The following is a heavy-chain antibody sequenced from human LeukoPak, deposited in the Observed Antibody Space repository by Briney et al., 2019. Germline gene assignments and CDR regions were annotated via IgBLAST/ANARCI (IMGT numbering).Heavy chain of an antibody. CDR3: AKEYSSSMAGTFH. V-gene: IGHV3-30*02. CDR2: IRYDGSNK. Sequence: GGSLRLSCAASGLTFSSYGMHWVRQAPGKGLEWVAFIRYDGSNKYYADSVKGRFTISRDNSKNTLYLQMNSLRAEDTAVYYCAKEYSSSMAGTFHWGQGTLVTVSS. J-gene: IGHJ4*02. CDR1: GLTFSSYG. D-gene: IGHD6-19*01.